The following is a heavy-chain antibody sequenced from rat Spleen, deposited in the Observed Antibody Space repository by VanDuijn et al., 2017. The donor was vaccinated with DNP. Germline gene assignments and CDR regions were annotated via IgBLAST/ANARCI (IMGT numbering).Heavy chain of an antibody. CDR2: ISTSGSRT. Sequence: EVQLVESGGGLVQPGRSLKLSCAASGFTFRNYYMAWVRQAPAKGLEWVATISTSGSRTYYPDSVKGRFTISRDNAKSSLYLQMNSLKSEDTATYYCASYGYQIQRYYFDYWGQGVMVTVSS. J-gene: IGHJ2*01. D-gene: IGHD1-7*01. CDR1: GFTFRNYY. V-gene: IGHV5S23*01. CDR3: ASYGYQIQRYYFDY.